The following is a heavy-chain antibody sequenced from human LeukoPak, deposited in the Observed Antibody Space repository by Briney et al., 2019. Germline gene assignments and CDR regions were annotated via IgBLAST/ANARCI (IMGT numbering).Heavy chain of an antibody. CDR1: GGSISSSSYY. V-gene: IGHV4-39*07. Sequence: SETLSLTCTVSGGSISSSSYYWGWIRQPPGKGLEWIGSIYYSGSTYYNPSLKSRVTISVDTSKNQFSLKLSSVTAADTAVYYCARDFHGDYAGAFDIWGQGTMVTVSS. CDR2: IYYSGST. CDR3: ARDFHGDYAGAFDI. J-gene: IGHJ3*02. D-gene: IGHD4-17*01.